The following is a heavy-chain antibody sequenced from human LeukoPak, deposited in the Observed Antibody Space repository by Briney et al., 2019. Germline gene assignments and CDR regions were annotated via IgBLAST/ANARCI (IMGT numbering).Heavy chain of an antibody. CDR2: IYYSGST. Sequence: PSETLSLTCTVSGGSISSGGYYWSWIRQHPGKGLEWIGYIYYSGSTYYNPSLKSRVTISVDTSKNQFSLKLSSVTAADTAVYCCASPDCSSTSCYRERDAFDIWGQGTMVTVSS. CDR1: GGSISSGGYY. D-gene: IGHD2-2*02. V-gene: IGHV4-31*03. CDR3: ASPDCSSTSCYRERDAFDI. J-gene: IGHJ3*02.